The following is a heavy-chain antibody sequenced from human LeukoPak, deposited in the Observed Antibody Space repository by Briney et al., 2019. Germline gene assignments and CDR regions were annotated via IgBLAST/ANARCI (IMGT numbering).Heavy chain of an antibody. CDR2: INPSGGST. D-gene: IGHD6-25*01. J-gene: IGHJ4*02. V-gene: IGHV1-46*01. CDR3: ARGLSGQLPSFDY. Sequence: GASVKVSCKASGYTFTSHYMHWVRQAPGQGLEWMGIINPSGGSTNYAQKFQGRVTMPRDTSTSTVYMELSSLRSEDTAVYYCARGLSGQLPSFDYWGQGTLVTVSP. CDR1: GYTFTSHY.